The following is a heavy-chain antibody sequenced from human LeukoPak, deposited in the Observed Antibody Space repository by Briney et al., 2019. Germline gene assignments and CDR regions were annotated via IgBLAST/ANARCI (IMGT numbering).Heavy chain of an antibody. CDR3: SKDGGVWAVLPATMSY. V-gene: IGHV3-30*02. J-gene: IGHJ4*02. Sequence: GGSLRLSCAASGFTFSSYGMHWVRQAPGKGLEWVAFIRYDGSNKYYADSVKGRFTISRDNSKNTLYLQMNSLRAEDTAVYYCSKDGGVWAVLPATMSYWGQGTLVTVSS. CDR1: GFTFSSYG. CDR2: IRYDGSNK. D-gene: IGHD2-2*01.